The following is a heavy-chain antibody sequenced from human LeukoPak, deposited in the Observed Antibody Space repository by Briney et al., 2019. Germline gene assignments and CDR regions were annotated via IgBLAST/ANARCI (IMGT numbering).Heavy chain of an antibody. CDR1: GFTFSSYW. CDR3: ARLNYYAFDY. CDR2: INQDGSEK. J-gene: IGHJ4*02. V-gene: IGHV3-7*04. Sequence: GGSLRLSCAASGFTFSSYWMTWVRQAPGKGLELVAIINQDGSEKYYVDSLKGRFTISRDNAKNSFFLQMDSLRAEDTAVYYCARLNYYAFDYWGQGTLVTVSS. D-gene: IGHD3-10*01.